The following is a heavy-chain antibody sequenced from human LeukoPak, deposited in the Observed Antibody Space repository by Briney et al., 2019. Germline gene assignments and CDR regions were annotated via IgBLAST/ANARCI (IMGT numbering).Heavy chain of an antibody. D-gene: IGHD3-22*01. J-gene: IGHJ3*02. CDR3: ARLGSSGWAFDI. Sequence: SETLSLTCTVSGYSISSGYYWSWIRQPPGKGLEWIGEINHSGSTNYNPSLKSRVTISVDTSKNQFSLKLSSVTAADTAVYYCARLGSSGWAFDIWGQGTMVTVSS. CDR2: INHSGST. CDR1: GYSISSGYY. V-gene: IGHV4-38-2*02.